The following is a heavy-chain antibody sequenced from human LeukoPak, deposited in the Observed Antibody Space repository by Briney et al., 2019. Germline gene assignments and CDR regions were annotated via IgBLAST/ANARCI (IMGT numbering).Heavy chain of an antibody. CDR1: GGTFSSYA. Sequence: SVKVSCKASGGTFSSYAISWVRQAPGQGLEWMGGIIPIFGTANYAQKFQGRVTITADESTSTAYMELSSLRSEDTAVYYCARNQYVSLVRWFGEEPYYYYYMDVWGKGTTVTISS. CDR2: IIPIFGTA. CDR3: ARNQYVSLVRWFGEEPYYYYYMDV. D-gene: IGHD3-10*01. J-gene: IGHJ6*03. V-gene: IGHV1-69*13.